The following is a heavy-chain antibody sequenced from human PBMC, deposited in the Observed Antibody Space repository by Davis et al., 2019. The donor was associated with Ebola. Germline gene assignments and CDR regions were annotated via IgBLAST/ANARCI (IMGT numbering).Heavy chain of an antibody. D-gene: IGHD1-14*01. V-gene: IGHV1-69*02. Sequence: SVKVSCKASGGTFTSYSISWMRHAPGQGLEWMGRIIPKYGMSNYAQNFQGRVTITADISTSTAYMELSSLRSEDTAVYYCASVGFTKNWYNIYWGQGTLVTVSS. CDR3: ASVGFTKNWYNIY. CDR1: GGTFTSYS. CDR2: IIPKYGMS. J-gene: IGHJ4*02.